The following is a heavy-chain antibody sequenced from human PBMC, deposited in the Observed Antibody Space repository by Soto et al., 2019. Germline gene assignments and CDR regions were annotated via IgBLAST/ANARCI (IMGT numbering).Heavy chain of an antibody. J-gene: IGHJ3*02. CDR1: GGSISGSNW. CDR3: ARRQVAGAFDM. V-gene: IGHV4-4*02. D-gene: IGHD6-19*01. Sequence: QVQLQESGPGLVKPSGTLSLTCAVSGGSISGSNWWSWVRQPPGKGLEWIGEIYQSGSTNYNASLKSRVPISVDQSKSQFSLNLSSVTAADTAVYYCARRQVAGAFDMWGQGTMVTVSS. CDR2: IYQSGST.